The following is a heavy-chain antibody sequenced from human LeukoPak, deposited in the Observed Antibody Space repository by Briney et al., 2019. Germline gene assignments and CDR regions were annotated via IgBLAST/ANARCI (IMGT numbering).Heavy chain of an antibody. D-gene: IGHD3-10*01. J-gene: IGHJ4*02. V-gene: IGHV1-69*13. Sequence: SVKVSCKASGYTFTSYDINWVRQATGQGLEWMGGIIPIFGTANYAQKFQGRVTITADESTSTAYMELSSLRSEDTAVYYCARLPRTMVRGVIMNYYFDXXXQXTLVTVSS. CDR3: ARLPRTMVRGVIMNYYFDX. CDR1: GYTFTSYD. CDR2: IIPIFGTA.